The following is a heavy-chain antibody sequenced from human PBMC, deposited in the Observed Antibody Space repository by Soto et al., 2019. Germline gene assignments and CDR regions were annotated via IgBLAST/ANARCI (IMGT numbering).Heavy chain of an antibody. Sequence: QVQLVQSGAEVKKPGSSVKVSCKASGGTLRRYAISLVRQAPGRVLEWMVGIIPRVVTTSYAQTEKFQGRLTINADGKMITVTMEMSLLRTEDKAVYFCAVVDMSDNDAENCCFAMDIWGQGTT. CDR2: IIPRVVTT. D-gene: IGHD3-22*01. CDR1: GGTLRRYA. V-gene: IGHV1-69*01. CDR3: AVVDMSDNDAENCCFAMDI. J-gene: IGHJ6*02.